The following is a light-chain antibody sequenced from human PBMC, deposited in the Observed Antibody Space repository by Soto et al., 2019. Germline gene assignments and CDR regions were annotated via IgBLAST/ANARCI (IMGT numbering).Light chain of an antibody. J-gene: IGKJ1*01. CDR1: QDISSY. CDR3: QQRNSSPWT. V-gene: IGKV1-9*01. CDR2: AAS. Sequence: DIQLTQSPSFLSASVGDRVTITCRASQDISSYLAWYQQKPGKAPKLLIYAASTLQSGVPSRFSGSGSGTEFTLTISSLQPEDVATYYCQQRNSSPWTFGQGTKVEIK.